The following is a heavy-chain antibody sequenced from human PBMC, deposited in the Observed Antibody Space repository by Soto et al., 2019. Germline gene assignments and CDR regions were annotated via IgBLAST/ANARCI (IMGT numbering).Heavy chain of an antibody. CDR1: GFTFSNYA. D-gene: IGHD2-2*01. Sequence: PGGSLRLSCAGYGFTFSNYAMHWVRQAPGKGLEWVAATSYDGTNKYYADPVKGRFTISRDNSKNTLYLQMDSLRSEDTAMYYFARDSAYPPPSGMDFSGLVTTVTVSS. J-gene: IGHJ6*02. CDR2: TSYDGTNK. V-gene: IGHV3-30-3*01. CDR3: ARDSAYPPPSGMDF.